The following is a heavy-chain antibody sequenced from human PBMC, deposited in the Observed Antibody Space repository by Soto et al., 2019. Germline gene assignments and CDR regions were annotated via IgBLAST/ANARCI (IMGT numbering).Heavy chain of an antibody. D-gene: IGHD3-10*01. V-gene: IGHV4-4*02. J-gene: IGHJ6*02. CDR2: IYHSGST. CDR3: AREIWFGESTTYGMDV. CDR1: GGSISSSNW. Sequence: QVQLQESGPGLVKPSGTLSLTCAVSGGSISSSNWWSWVSQPPGKGLEWIGKIYHSGSTNYNPSLKSRVTISVDKSKNQFSLKLSPVTAADTAVYYCAREIWFGESTTYGMDVWGQGTTVTVSS.